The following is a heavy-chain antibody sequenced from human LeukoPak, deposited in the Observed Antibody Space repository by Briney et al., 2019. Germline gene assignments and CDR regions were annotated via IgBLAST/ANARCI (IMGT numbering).Heavy chain of an antibody. V-gene: IGHV1-2*02. Sequence: ASVTVSCKTSGYIFTAYDIHWVRQAPGQGLEWMGWINPSNGDTVAAQKFQDRVTMTRDTSISTAYMDMSSLRSDDSAVYPYFDYWGQGTLFIVSS. CDR1: GYIFTAYD. CDR3: FDY. CDR2: INPSNGDT. J-gene: IGHJ4*02.